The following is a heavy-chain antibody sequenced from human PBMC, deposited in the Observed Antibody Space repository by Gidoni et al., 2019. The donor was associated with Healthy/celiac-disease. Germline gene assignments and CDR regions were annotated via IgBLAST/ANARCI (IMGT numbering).Heavy chain of an antibody. CDR3: ARTSSGWYGRAFDI. J-gene: IGHJ3*02. CDR1: GASSSGYY. V-gene: IGHV4-34*01. D-gene: IGHD6-19*01. Sequence: QVQLQLWVAGLLKPSETLSLTCAVYGASSSGYYWSCTLQPPGKGLEWIGESNHSGSTNYNPSIKSRVTISVDTSKYQFSLKLSSVTAADTAVYYCARTSSGWYGRAFDIWGQGTMVTVSS. CDR2: SNHSGST.